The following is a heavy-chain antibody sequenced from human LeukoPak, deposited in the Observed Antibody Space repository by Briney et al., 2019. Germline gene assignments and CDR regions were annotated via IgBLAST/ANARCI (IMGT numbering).Heavy chain of an antibody. CDR3: AKGYGWEASYYYYYMDV. CDR2: IRYDGSNK. D-gene: IGHD1-26*01. V-gene: IGHV3-30*02. CDR1: GFTFSSYD. Sequence: GGSLSLSCAASGFTFSSYDMHWVRQAPGKGLEWVTFIRYDGSNKYYADSVKGRFTISRDTSRNTLYLQMKSVSTEDTAVYYCAKGYGWEASYYYYYMDVWGKGTTVTISS. J-gene: IGHJ6*03.